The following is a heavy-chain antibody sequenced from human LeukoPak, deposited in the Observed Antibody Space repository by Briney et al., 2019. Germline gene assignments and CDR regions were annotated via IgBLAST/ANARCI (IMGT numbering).Heavy chain of an antibody. CDR2: IYYSGST. J-gene: IGHJ4*02. V-gene: IGHV4-59*01. D-gene: IGHD1-26*01. CDR1: GGSISSYY. CDR3: ARDGVGFFDY. Sequence: SETLSLTCTASGGSISSYYWSWIRQPPGKGLEWIGYIYYSGSTNYNPSLKSRVTISVDTSKNQFSLKLSSVTAADTAVYYCARDGVGFFDYWGQGTLVTVSS.